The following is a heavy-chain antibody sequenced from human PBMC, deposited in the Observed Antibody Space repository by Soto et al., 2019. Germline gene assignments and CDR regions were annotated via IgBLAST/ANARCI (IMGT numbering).Heavy chain of an antibody. J-gene: IGHJ5*02. CDR1: GGFISSYY. CDR2: IYYSGST. V-gene: IGHV4-59*08. Sequence: SETLSLTCTVSGGFISSYYWSWIRQPPGKGLEWIGYIYYSGSTNYNPSLKSRVTISVDTSKNQFSLKLSSVTAADTAVYYCARQYCSSTSSLCTWFDPWGQGTLVTVSS. CDR3: ARQYCSSTSSLCTWFDP. D-gene: IGHD2-2*01.